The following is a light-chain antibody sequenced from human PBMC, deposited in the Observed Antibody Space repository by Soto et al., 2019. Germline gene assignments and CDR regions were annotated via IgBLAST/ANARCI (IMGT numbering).Light chain of an antibody. CDR3: LQDYNYPRT. Sequence: AIQMTQSPSSLSASVGDRVTITCRASQAIRTDLGWYQHRPGKAPKLLIYGTSNLQSGVPSRFSGSGSGTDFTLTINSLQPEDFATYYCLQDYNYPRTFGQGTKVDIK. J-gene: IGKJ1*01. V-gene: IGKV1-6*01. CDR1: QAIRTD. CDR2: GTS.